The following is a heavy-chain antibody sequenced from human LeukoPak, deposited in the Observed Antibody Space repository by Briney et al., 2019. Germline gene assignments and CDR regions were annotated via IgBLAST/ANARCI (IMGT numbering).Heavy chain of an antibody. CDR3: ARDPGLYCGGDCYRRRPRYNWFDP. D-gene: IGHD2-21*02. V-gene: IGHV4-34*01. J-gene: IGHJ5*02. CDR2: INHSGST. Sequence: PSETLSLTCAVYGGSFSGYYWSWIRQPPGKGLEWIGEINHSGSTNYNPSLKSRVTISVDTSKNQFSLKLSSVTAADAAVYYCARDPGLYCGGDCYRRRPRYNWFDPWGQGTLVTVSS. CDR1: GGSFSGYY.